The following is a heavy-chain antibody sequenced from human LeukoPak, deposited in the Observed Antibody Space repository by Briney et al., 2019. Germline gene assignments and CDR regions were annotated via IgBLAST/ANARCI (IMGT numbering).Heavy chain of an antibody. CDR2: ISNSGENT. CDR1: GFTISFSA. J-gene: IGHJ5*02. CDR3: AKEYKFDP. D-gene: IGHD1-1*01. V-gene: IGHV3-23*01. Sequence: PAGSLRLSCAASGFTISFSAMSWVRQAPGKGLEWVSAISNSGENTHYADSVKGRFTISSDNSKNTLYLQMNSPRAEDTAVYYCAKEYKFDPWGQGTLVTVSS.